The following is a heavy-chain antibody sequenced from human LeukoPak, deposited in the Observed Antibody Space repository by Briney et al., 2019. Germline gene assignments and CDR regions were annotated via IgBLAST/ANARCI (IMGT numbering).Heavy chain of an antibody. CDR2: ISYDGSNK. Sequence: PGGSLRLSCAASGFTFSSYAMHWVRQAPGKGLEWVAAISYDGSNKYYADSVKGRFTISRDNSKNTLYLQMNSLRAEDTAVYYCAREQYGDYTLYYYYGMDVWGQGTTVTVSS. CDR1: GFTFSSYA. J-gene: IGHJ6*02. CDR3: AREQYGDYTLYYYYGMDV. V-gene: IGHV3-30-3*01. D-gene: IGHD4-17*01.